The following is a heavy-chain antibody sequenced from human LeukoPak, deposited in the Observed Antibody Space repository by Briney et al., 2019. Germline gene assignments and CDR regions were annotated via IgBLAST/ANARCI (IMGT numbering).Heavy chain of an antibody. CDR2: ISGGGNST. CDR3: XKAXAVVVVAATNY. V-gene: IGHV3-23*01. J-gene: IGHJ4*02. Sequence: HPGGSLRLSCAASGFTFSNYAMNWVRQAPGKGLEWVSAISGGGNSTYYADSVKGRFTISRDNSKNTLFLQMNSLRAEDTAVYYCXKAXAVVVVAATNYWGQGTLVTVSS. D-gene: IGHD2-15*01. CDR1: GFTFSNYA.